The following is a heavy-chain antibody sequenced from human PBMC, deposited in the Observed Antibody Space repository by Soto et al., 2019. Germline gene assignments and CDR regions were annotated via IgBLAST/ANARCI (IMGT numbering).Heavy chain of an antibody. CDR3: ATVRSDFWSGYNNWFDP. J-gene: IGHJ5*02. D-gene: IGHD3-3*01. CDR2: INPSGGST. CDR1: GYTFTSYY. Sequence: ASVKVSCKASGYTFTSYYMHWVRQAPGQGLEWMGIINPSGGSTSYAQKFQGRVTMTRDTSTSTVYMELSSLRSEDTAVYYCATVRSDFWSGYNNWFDPWGQGTLVTVSS. V-gene: IGHV1-46*01.